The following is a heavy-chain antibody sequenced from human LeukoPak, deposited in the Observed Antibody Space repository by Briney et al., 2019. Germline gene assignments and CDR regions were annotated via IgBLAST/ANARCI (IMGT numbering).Heavy chain of an antibody. J-gene: IGHJ6*02. CDR3: AKDRAVYYYDSNYGMDV. CDR2: ISGNSFHI. Sequence: PGGSLRLSCAASGFTFSDYSMTWVRQAPGKALEWVSSISGNSFHIYYADSVKGRFTISRDNAYTSLYLQLNSLRAEDTAVYYCAKDRAVYYYDSNYGMDVWGQGTTVTVSS. V-gene: IGHV3-21*01. D-gene: IGHD3-22*01. CDR1: GFTFSDYS.